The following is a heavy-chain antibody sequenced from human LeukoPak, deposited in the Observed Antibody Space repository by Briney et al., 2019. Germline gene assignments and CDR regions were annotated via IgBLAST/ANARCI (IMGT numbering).Heavy chain of an antibody. J-gene: IGHJ4*02. CDR2: ISSSGSDI. CDR3: AGNYYDGTGYPTFDY. V-gene: IGHV3-11*04. D-gene: IGHD3-22*01. Sequence: GGSLRLSCAASGFTFSDYYMNWIRLAPGKGLEWVSYISSSGSDIYYADSVKGRFTISRDNAKNSLYLQMNSLRAEDTAVYYCAGNYYDGTGYPTFDYWGQGTLVTVSS. CDR1: GFTFSDYY.